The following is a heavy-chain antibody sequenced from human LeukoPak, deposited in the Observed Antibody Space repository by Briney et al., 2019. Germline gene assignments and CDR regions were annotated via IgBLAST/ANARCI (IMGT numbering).Heavy chain of an antibody. J-gene: IGHJ5*02. CDR3: AKGDYGDYVGHWFDP. CDR1: GFTFSSYG. D-gene: IGHD4-17*01. Sequence: GGSLRLSCAASGFTFSSYGMSWVRQAPGKGLEWVSAISGSGGSTYYADSVKGRFTISRDNSKNTLYLQMNSLRAEDTAVYYCAKGDYGDYVGHWFDPWGQGTLVTVSS. V-gene: IGHV3-23*01. CDR2: ISGSGGST.